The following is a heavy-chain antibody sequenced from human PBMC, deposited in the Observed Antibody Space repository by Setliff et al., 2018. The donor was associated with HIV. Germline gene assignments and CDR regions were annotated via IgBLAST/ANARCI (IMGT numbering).Heavy chain of an antibody. CDR2: IYHSGTI. D-gene: IGHD3-16*01. CDR1: GYSISSGYY. Sequence: ETLSLTCDVSGYSISSGYYWGWIRQPPGKGLEWIGSIYHSGTIFYKPSLKSRLAISVDTSKNHFPLNLTSVTAADTAVYFCSRHRANWGGPWDYWGQGTLVTVSS. CDR3: SRHRANWGGPWDY. V-gene: IGHV4-38-2*01. J-gene: IGHJ4*02.